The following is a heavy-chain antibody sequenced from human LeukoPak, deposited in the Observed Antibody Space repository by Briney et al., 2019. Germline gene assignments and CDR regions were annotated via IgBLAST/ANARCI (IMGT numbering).Heavy chain of an antibody. CDR2: IYSSGSA. Sequence: SETLSFTCTVSGGSIINHYWSWIRQPAGKGLEWIGRIYSSGSANYSPSLKSRVSMSIDTSNNHFSLNLTSVTAADTALYFCARDVRYASGWSTPESWGQGTLVTVSS. CDR1: GGSIINHY. J-gene: IGHJ5*02. CDR3: ARDVRYASGWSTPES. D-gene: IGHD6-19*01. V-gene: IGHV4-4*07.